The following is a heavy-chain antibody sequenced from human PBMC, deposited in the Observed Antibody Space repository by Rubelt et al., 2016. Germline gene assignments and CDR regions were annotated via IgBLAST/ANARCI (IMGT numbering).Heavy chain of an antibody. CDR2: IIPIFGTA. CDR3: ARDVGRWTGTTYYYYGMDV. V-gene: IGHV1-69*01. Sequence: QVQLVQSGAEVKKPGSSVKVSCKASGGTFSSYAISWVRQAPGQGLDWMGGIIPIFGTANYAQKFQGRVTITADESTSTAYMELSSLRSEDTAVYYCARDVGRWTGTTYYYYGMDVWGQGTTVTVSS. D-gene: IGHD1-7*01. CDR1: GGTFSSYA. J-gene: IGHJ6*02.